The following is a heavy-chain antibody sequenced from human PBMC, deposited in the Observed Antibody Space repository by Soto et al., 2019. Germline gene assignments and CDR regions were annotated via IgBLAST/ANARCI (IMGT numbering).Heavy chain of an antibody. J-gene: IGHJ4*02. D-gene: IGHD1-26*01. CDR3: ARGRVGATTDYFDY. V-gene: IGHV4-31*03. CDR2: IYYSGNT. CDR1: GGSISRGGYY. Sequence: SQTLSLTCSVSGGSISRGGYYWSWIRQHPGRGLEWIGYIYYSGNTYYNPSLKSRVTISVDTSKNQFSLKLSSVPAADTAVYYCARGRVGATTDYFDYWGQGTLVTVSS.